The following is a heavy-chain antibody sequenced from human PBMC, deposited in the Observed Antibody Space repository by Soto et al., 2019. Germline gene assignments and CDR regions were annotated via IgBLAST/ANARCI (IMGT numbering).Heavy chain of an antibody. J-gene: IGHJ6*02. Sequence: PSETLSLTCTVSGASISRYYWGWIRQSPGKGLEWIGYLYNTGSTIYNPSLKSRVTISVDTSKNQFSLKMNSVTAADTAVYYCARDLWGYCGADCYPLDVWGQGTTVTVSS. CDR3: ARDLWGYCGADCYPLDV. CDR1: GASISRYY. CDR2: LYNTGST. V-gene: IGHV4-59*01. D-gene: IGHD2-21*02.